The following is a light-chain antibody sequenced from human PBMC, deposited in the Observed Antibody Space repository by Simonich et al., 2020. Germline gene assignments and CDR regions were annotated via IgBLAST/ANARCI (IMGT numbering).Light chain of an antibody. CDR2: SAS. CDR3: QQYYSTPLT. Sequence: DIVMTQSPDSLAVSLGERATINCKSSQSVLYSSNHKNYLAWYQQKPGQPPKLLIYSASTRESGVPDRFSGSGSGTDFTLTISSLQAEDVAVYYCQQYYSTPLTFGGGTKVEIK. J-gene: IGKJ4*01. CDR1: QSVLYSSNHKNY. V-gene: IGKV4-1*01.